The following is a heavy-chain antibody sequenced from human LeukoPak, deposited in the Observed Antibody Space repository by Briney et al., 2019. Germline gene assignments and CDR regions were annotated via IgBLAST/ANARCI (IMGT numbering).Heavy chain of an antibody. CDR1: GGSFSGYY. CDR2: INHSGST. D-gene: IGHD1-1*01. V-gene: IGHV4-34*01. J-gene: IGHJ4*02. CDR3: ARGDYYNLHDY. Sequence: KPSETLSLTCAVYGGSFSGYYWSWIRQPPGKGLEWIGEINHSGSTNYNPSLKSRVTISVDTSKNQFSLKLSSVTAADTAVHYCARGDYYNLHDYWGQGTLVTVSS.